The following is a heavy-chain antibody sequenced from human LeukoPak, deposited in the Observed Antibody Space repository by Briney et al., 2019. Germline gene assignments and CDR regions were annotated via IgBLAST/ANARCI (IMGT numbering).Heavy chain of an antibody. CDR2: IIANEGKT. J-gene: IGHJ3*02. Sequence: ASVKLSCKASGYTFTSYGMSWVRQAPGQGLEWMGWIIANEGKTNYAQTRKGRVTMTTDTPTNPAYMERRGLRSDDPAGFYGARDLRVVTATPHDAFAIWGEGTMVTVSS. CDR3: ARDLRVVTATPHDAFAI. CDR1: GYTFTSYG. V-gene: IGHV1-18*01. D-gene: IGHD2-21*02.